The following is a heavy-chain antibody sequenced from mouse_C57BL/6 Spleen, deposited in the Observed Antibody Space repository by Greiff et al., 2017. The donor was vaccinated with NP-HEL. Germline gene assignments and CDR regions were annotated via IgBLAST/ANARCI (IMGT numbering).Heavy chain of an antibody. V-gene: IGHV1-81*01. CDR3: ARGITTVVATGFDY. J-gene: IGHJ2*01. Sequence: VQLQQSGAELARPGASVKLPCKASGYTFTSYGISWVKQSPGQGLEWIGEIYPRSGNTYYNEKFKGKATLTADKSSSTAYMELRSLTSEDSAVNFCARGITTVVATGFDYWGQGTTLTVSS. CDR1: GYTFTSYG. CDR2: IYPRSGNT. D-gene: IGHD1-1*01.